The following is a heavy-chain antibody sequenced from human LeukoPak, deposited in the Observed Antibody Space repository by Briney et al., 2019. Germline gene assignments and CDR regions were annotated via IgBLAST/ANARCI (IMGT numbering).Heavy chain of an antibody. D-gene: IGHD1-26*01. V-gene: IGHV3-15*01. Sequence: GGSLRLSCAASGFTFDDYGMSWVRQAPGKGLEWVGRIKAKAHGGTIEYAAPVKGRFTISRDDSKNTLYLQMNSLKTEDTAVYYCTTDGVGVEGATYDNWGQGTLVSVSS. CDR2: IKAKAHGGTI. J-gene: IGHJ4*02. CDR3: TTDGVGVEGATYDN. CDR1: GFTFDDYG.